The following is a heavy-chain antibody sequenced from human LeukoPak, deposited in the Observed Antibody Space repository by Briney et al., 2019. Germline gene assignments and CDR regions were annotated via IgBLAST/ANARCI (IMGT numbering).Heavy chain of an antibody. V-gene: IGHV1-18*01. CDR1: GYTFTSYG. CDR2: ISAYNGNT. Sequence: ASVKVSCKASGYTFTSYGISWVRQAPGQGLEWMGWISAYNGNTNYAQKLQGRVTMTTDTSTSTAYMELRSLRPDDTAVYYCARAEIVERAGYYFDYWGQGTLVTVSS. J-gene: IGHJ4*02. D-gene: IGHD3-22*01. CDR3: ARAEIVERAGYYFDY.